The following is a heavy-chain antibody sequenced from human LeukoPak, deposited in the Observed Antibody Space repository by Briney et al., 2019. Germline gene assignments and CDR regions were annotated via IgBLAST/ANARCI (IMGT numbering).Heavy chain of an antibody. CDR3: AKDWGYYYDSSGYHHFDY. CDR1: GFTFSSYA. V-gene: IGHV3-30-3*01. D-gene: IGHD3-22*01. J-gene: IGHJ4*02. CDR2: ISYDASSK. Sequence: QPGRSLRLSCAASGFTFSSYAMHWVRQAPGKGLEWVAVISYDASSKYCTDSVKGRFTISRDNSKNTLYLQMNSLRAEDTAVYYCAKDWGYYYDSSGYHHFDYWGQGTLVTVSS.